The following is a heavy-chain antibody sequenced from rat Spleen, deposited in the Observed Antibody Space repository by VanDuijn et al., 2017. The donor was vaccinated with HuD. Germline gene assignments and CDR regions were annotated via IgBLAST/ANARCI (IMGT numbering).Heavy chain of an antibody. J-gene: IGHJ2*01. CDR3: SPLPGYNLDH. Sequence: EVQLVESGGGRVQPGRSLRLSCVASGITFTNYWMTWIRQAPGKGLEWVASISNIDDTYYSDSVKGRFSISRDNAKSTLYLQMNSLRSEDTATYYCSPLPGYNLDHWGQGVMVTASS. D-gene: IGHD1-4*01. CDR1: GITFTNYW. V-gene: IGHV5-31*01. CDR2: ISNIDDT.